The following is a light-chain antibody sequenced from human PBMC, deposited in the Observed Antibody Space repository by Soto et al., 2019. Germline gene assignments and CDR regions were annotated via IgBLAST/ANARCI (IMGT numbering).Light chain of an antibody. CDR1: QSITSY. CDR3: QKNSNWPPIT. CDR2: DAS. Sequence: ESVLPQSLATLSLSPGERSTLSGRDSQSITSYLDWYQQKPGQAPRLLIFDASNRATGIPARFSGSGSGTDFTLTIRSLEPEDSAVYYCQKNSNWPPITVGNGTRLGIK. V-gene: IGKV3-11*01. J-gene: IGKJ5*01.